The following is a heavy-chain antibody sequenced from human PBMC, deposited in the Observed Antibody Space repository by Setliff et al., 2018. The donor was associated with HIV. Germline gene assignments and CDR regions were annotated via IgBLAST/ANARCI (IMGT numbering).Heavy chain of an antibody. CDR1: DTFTNVD. J-gene: IGHJ6*02. CDR3: ARAKAVGGVIITGGLDV. D-gene: IGHD3-16*02. V-gene: IGHV1-8*01. Sequence: ASVKVSCKASDTFTNVDIHWLRRATGQGLEWVGWMNPNSGVSGYGQKFHGRVTMTRDTSTLTLYMELSSLTSEDTAVYYCARAKAVGGVIITGGLDVWGQGTTVTVSS. CDR2: MNPNSGVS.